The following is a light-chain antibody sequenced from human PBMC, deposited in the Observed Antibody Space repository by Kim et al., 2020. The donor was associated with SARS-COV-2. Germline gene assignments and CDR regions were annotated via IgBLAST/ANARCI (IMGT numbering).Light chain of an antibody. Sequence: ELTQPPSASGTPGQRVTISCSGISSNIGSNTVNWYQQLPGAAPKLVIHSTYQRPSGVPDRFSGSKSGTSASLAISGLQSEDESDYFCAAWDDSLNGLVFGGGTQLTVL. V-gene: IGLV1-44*01. CDR2: STY. CDR3: AAWDDSLNGLV. J-gene: IGLJ3*02. CDR1: SSNIGSNT.